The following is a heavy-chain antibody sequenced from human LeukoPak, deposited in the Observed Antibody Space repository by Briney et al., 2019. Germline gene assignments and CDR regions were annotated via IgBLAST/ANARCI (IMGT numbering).Heavy chain of an antibody. V-gene: IGHV1-18*01. Sequence: GASVKVSCKASGYTFTIYGISWVRQAPGQGHEWMGWISTYNGNTVYAQKLQGRVTMTTDTSTSTAYMELRSLRSDDTAIYYCARDAFGGVVANLDYWGQGTPVTVSS. J-gene: IGHJ4*02. CDR2: ISTYNGNT. CDR3: ARDAFGGVVANLDY. CDR1: GYTFTIYG. D-gene: IGHD3-16*02.